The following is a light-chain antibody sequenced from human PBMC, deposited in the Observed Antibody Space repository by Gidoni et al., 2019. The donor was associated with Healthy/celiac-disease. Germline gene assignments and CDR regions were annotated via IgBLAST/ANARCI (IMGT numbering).Light chain of an antibody. J-gene: IGLJ2*01. V-gene: IGLV3-1*01. CDR1: KLGDKY. CDR3: QAWDSKNVV. CDR2: QDS. Sequence: SYALTHPPSASVSPGQTASITCSGDKLGDKYAYWYQQNPGQSPVLVIYQDSKRPSGIPERFSGSNSGNTATLTISGTQAMDEADYYCQAWDSKNVVFGGGTKLTVL.